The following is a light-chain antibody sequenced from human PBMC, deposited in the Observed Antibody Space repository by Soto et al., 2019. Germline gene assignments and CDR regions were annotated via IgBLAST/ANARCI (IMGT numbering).Light chain of an antibody. J-gene: IGKJ1*01. V-gene: IGKV1-5*03. CDR2: EAS. CDR3: QQYNGYWT. CDR1: QSISNS. Sequence: DIQMTQSPSTLSASVGDRVTITCRASQSISNSLAWYQQKPGKAPKLLMYEASSLKSGVPSRFSGSRSGTEYTLTISRLQPDDFATYYCQQYNGYWTFGQGTKVEIK.